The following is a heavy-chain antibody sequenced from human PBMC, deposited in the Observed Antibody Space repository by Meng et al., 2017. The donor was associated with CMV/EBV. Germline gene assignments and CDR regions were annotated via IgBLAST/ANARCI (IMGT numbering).Heavy chain of an antibody. V-gene: IGHV3-48*04. Sequence: GESLKISCAASGFTFSSYSMNWVRQAPGKGLEWVSYISSSSSTIYYADSVKGRFTISRDNAKNSLYLQMNSLRAEDTAVYYCAREVYDCGGDCYTLYYYYGMDVWGQGTTVTVSS. CDR3: AREVYDCGGDCYTLYYYYGMDV. CDR2: ISSSSSTI. J-gene: IGHJ6*02. CDR1: GFTFSSYS. D-gene: IGHD2-21*01.